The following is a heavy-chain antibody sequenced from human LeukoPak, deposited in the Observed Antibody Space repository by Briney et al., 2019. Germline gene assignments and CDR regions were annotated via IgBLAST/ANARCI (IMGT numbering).Heavy chain of an antibody. CDR2: INHSGST. V-gene: IGHV4-34*01. J-gene: IGHJ4*02. Sequence: PPETLSLTCAVYGGSFSGYYWSWIRQPPGKGLEWIGEINHSGSTNYNPSLRSRVTISVDTSKNQFSLKLSSVTAADTAVYYCARGLPSLYWGQGTLVTVSS. CDR3: ARGLPSLY. CDR1: GGSFSGYY.